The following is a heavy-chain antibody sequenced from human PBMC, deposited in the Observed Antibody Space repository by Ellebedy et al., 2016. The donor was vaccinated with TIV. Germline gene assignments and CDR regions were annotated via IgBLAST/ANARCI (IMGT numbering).Heavy chain of an antibody. CDR1: GFTFRNYG. CDR2: IWNDGSNK. Sequence: GGSLRLSCAASGFTFRNYGMHWVRQAPGKGLEWVAVIWNDGSNKYYADSVKGRFTISRDNSKNTLYLQMDSLRAEDTALYYCARAFCGGGSCYSSPLPDYWGQGTLVTVSS. D-gene: IGHD2-15*01. CDR3: ARAFCGGGSCYSSPLPDY. V-gene: IGHV3-33*01. J-gene: IGHJ4*02.